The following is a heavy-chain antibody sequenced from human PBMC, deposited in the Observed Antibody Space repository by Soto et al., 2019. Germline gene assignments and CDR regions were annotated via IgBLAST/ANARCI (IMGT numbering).Heavy chain of an antibody. J-gene: IGHJ4*02. CDR2: IYYSGTT. CDR3: ARDHWCSGRRFDS. CDR1: GGSVNSGSYY. Sequence: NPSETLSLTCTVSGGSVNSGSYYWGWTRQPPGKGLEWIGHIYYSGTTKYNPSLKNRVTMSVDTSNNQFSLRVNSVTVADTAIYFCARDHWCSGRRFDSCGQGPLVTVYS. D-gene: IGHD6-25*01. V-gene: IGHV4-61*01.